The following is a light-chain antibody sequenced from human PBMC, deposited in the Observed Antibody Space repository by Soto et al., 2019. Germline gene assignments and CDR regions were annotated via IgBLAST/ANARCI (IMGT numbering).Light chain of an antibody. CDR1: QDIDNY. CDR2: AAS. Sequence: IQLTQSPSSLSASVGESVTITCRASQDIDNYLNWYQHRPGEAPKLLIYAASYLETGVPARFSGSGSGTDFSFPITSLQPEESATYYCQQYDTRPTMTFGQGTRLNI. J-gene: IGKJ5*01. V-gene: IGKV1-33*01. CDR3: QQYDTRPTMT.